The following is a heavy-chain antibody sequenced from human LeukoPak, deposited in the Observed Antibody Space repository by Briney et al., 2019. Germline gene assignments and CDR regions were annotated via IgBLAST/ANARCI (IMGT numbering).Heavy chain of an antibody. J-gene: IGHJ4*02. D-gene: IGHD3-22*01. CDR3: ARVFWESGGYLDY. V-gene: IGHV4-61*02. CDR1: GGSLISGTVY. Sequence: SETLSLTCTVSGGSLISGTVYWSWIRQPAGQGLEWLGRIFPSGSTDYNPSVKSRLTMSIDTSKDQFSLNLASVTAADTAVYYCARVFWESGGYLDYWGQGILVTVSS. CDR2: IFPSGST.